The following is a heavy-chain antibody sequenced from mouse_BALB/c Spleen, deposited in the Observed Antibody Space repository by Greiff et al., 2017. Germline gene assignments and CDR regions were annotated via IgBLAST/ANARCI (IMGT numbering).Heavy chain of an antibody. CDR1: GFTFSDYY. Sequence: EVQGVESGGGLVKPGGSLKLSCAASGFTFSDYYMYWVRQTPEKRLEWVATISDGGSYTYYPDSVKGRFTISRDNAKNNLYLQMSSLKSEDTAMYYCARDSSMITTGFAYWAKGLWSLSLQ. CDR3: ARDSSMITTGFAY. J-gene: IGHJ3*01. CDR2: ISDGGSYT. V-gene: IGHV5-4*02. D-gene: IGHD2-4*01.